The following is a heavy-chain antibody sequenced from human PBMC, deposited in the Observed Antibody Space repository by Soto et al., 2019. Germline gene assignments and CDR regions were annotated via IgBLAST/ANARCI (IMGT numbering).Heavy chain of an antibody. Sequence: PSETLSLTCAGSCGSISSTNWWSWVRQPPGKGLEWIGEIYHSGSTNYNASLKSRVAISIDKSKSQFSLNLSSVTAADTAVYYCAGFCRSTSCYTDYWGQGTLVTVSS. CDR3: AGFCRSTSCYTDY. J-gene: IGHJ4*02. CDR2: IYHSGST. D-gene: IGHD2-2*02. CDR1: CGSISSTNW. V-gene: IGHV4-4*02.